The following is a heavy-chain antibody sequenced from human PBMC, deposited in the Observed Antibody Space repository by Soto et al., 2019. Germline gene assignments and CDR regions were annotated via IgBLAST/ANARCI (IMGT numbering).Heavy chain of an antibody. CDR1: GFTFDDYA. D-gene: IGHD4-17*01. CDR2: ISWNSGSI. Sequence: GGSLRLSCAASGFTFDDYAMHWVRQAPGKGLEWVSGISWNSGSIGYADSVKGRFAISRDNAKNSLYLQMNSLRAEDTALYYCAKDLTLFYGDYVVGDAFDIWGQGTMVTVSS. J-gene: IGHJ3*02. V-gene: IGHV3-9*01. CDR3: AKDLTLFYGDYVVGDAFDI.